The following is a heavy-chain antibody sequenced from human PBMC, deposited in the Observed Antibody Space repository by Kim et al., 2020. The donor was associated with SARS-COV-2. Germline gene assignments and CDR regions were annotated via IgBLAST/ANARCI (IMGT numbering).Heavy chain of an antibody. CDR1: GFTFSTYC. D-gene: IGHD2-8*01. V-gene: IGHV3-74*01. J-gene: IGHJ4*01. CDR3: ARHLAGTNCNDY. Sequence: GGSLRLSCVASGFTFSTYCMPWVRQVPGKGLVWLSGISSDGSDKDYADSVKGRFTISRDNAKNMLYLQLNSLRADDTALYYCARHLAGTNCNDYWGHGTLVTVSS. CDR2: ISSDGSDK.